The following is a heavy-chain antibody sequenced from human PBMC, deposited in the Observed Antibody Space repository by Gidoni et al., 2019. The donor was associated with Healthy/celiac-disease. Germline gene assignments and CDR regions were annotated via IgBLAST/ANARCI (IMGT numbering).Heavy chain of an antibody. CDR2: ISSSGSTI. V-gene: IGHV3-48*03. CDR3: ARALGYCSGGSCEEVYFDL. D-gene: IGHD2-15*01. J-gene: IGHJ2*01. Sequence: EVQLVVSGGGLVQPGGSLRLSCAASGFTFSSYELHWVRQAPGKGLEWVSYISSSGSTIYYADSVKGRFTISRDNAKNSLYLQMNSLRAEDTAVYYCARALGYCSGGSCEEVYFDLWGRGTLVTVSS. CDR1: GFTFSSYE.